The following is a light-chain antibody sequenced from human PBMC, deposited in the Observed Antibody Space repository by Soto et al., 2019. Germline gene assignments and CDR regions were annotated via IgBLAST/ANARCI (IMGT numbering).Light chain of an antibody. Sequence: DIQMTQSPSTLSASVGDRVTITCRASQSISSWLAWFQQKPGKAPKLLIYHASSQQSGVPSRFSGSVPGKIVIITIGSLQPDECAAYCFQKDNTYRGTFGQRTKV. CDR1: QSISSW. V-gene: IGKV1-5*01. CDR3: QKDNTYRGT. CDR2: HAS. J-gene: IGKJ1*01.